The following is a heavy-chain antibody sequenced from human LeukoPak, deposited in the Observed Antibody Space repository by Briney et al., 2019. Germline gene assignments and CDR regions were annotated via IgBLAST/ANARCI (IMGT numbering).Heavy chain of an antibody. CDR2: IIPIFGTA. Sequence: SVKVSCKASGGTFSSYAISWVRQAPGQGLEWMGGIIPIFGTANYAQKFQGRVTITADESTSTAYMELSSLRSEDTAVYYCARPVTGVSPSGAIDFWGQGTQVTVSS. CDR1: GGTFSSYA. D-gene: IGHD1-26*01. V-gene: IGHV1-69*13. J-gene: IGHJ4*02. CDR3: ARPVTGVSPSGAIDF.